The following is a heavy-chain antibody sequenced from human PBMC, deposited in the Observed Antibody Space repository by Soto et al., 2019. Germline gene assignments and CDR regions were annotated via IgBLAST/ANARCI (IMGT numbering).Heavy chain of an antibody. CDR2: ISGSGGST. CDR1: GFTFSSYA. D-gene: IGHD3-22*01. J-gene: IGHJ4*02. V-gene: IGHV3-23*01. Sequence: EVQLLESGGGLVQPGGSLRLSCAASGFTFSSYAMSWVRQAPGKGLEWVSAISGSGGSTYYADSVKGRFTISRDNPKNTLYLQMNSLRAEDTAVYYCARAPRDSSGYWGYFDYWGQGTLVTVSS. CDR3: ARAPRDSSGYWGYFDY.